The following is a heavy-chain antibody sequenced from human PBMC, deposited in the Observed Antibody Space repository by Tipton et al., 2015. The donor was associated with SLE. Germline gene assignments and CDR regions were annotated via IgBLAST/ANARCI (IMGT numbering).Heavy chain of an antibody. CDR3: ARGKVFNI. V-gene: IGHV4-34*01. CDR1: GGSFSGYY. Sequence: TLSLTCAVYGGSFSGYYWSWIRQPPGKGLEWIGEINHSGSTNYNPSLKSRVTISVDTSKNQFSLKLSSVTAADTAVYYCARGKVFNIWGQWPMLTVSS. CDR2: INHSGST. J-gene: IGHJ3*02.